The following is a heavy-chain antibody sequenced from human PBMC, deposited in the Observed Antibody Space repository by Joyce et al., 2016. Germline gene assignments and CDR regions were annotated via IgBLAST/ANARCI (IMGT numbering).Heavy chain of an antibody. D-gene: IGHD4/OR15-4a*01. CDR1: YRLINKNV. J-gene: IGHJ3*01. Sequence: QLEESGGTLVHPGGSLRLSCKVLYRLINKNVMGWVRQARGKGLEWVSAIGASGGGRYYAEAVKGRFTVSRDNSKNRMWLEMTSLQIEDTAVYYCARAKTMVVAYTLRDGFDVWGQGTQVAVSS. CDR3: ARAKTMVVAYTLRDGFDV. CDR2: IGASGGGR. V-gene: IGHV3-23*04.